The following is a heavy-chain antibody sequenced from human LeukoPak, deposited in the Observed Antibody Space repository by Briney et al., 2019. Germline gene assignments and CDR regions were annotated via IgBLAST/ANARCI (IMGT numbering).Heavy chain of an antibody. CDR1: GYTFINND. V-gene: IGHV1-8*01. Sequence: GASVKVSCKASGYTFINNDINWVRQAPGQGPEWMAWIDPKNGNRGYAQNSQGRVTMTTDTSISTAYLELSSLRSEDTAVYYCARSHTQKGFCGGGRCYPTVWWFDPWGQGTLVTVSS. J-gene: IGHJ5*02. CDR3: ARSHTQKGFCGGGRCYPTVWWFDP. CDR2: IDPKNGNR. D-gene: IGHD2-15*01.